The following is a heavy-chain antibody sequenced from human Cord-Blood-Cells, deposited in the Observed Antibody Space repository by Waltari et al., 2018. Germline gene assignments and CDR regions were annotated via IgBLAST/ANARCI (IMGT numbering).Heavy chain of an antibody. V-gene: IGHV4-39*01. J-gene: IGHJ4*02. CDR2: IYYSGST. Sequence: SSSYYWGWIRQPPGKGLEWIGSIYYSGSTYYNPSLKSRVTISVDTSKNQFSLKLSSVTAADTAVYYCASTAPYYYDSSGYYYFDYWGQGTLVTVSS. CDR3: ASTAPYYYDSSGYYYFDY. CDR1: SSSYY. D-gene: IGHD3-22*01.